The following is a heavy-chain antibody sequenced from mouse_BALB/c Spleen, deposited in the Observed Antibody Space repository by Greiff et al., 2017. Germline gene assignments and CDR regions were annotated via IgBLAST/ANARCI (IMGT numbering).Heavy chain of an antibody. J-gene: IGHJ3*01. CDR3: ARSWYRYDEAWFAY. V-gene: IGHV3-2*02. CDR1: GYSITSDYA. CDR2: ISYSGST. D-gene: IGHD2-14*01. Sequence: EVKLLESGPGLVKPSQSLSLTCTVTGYSITSDYAWNWIRQFPGNKLEWMGYISYSGSTSYNPSLKSRISITRDTSKNQFFLQLNSVTTEDTATYYCARSWYRYDEAWFAYWGQGTLVTVSA.